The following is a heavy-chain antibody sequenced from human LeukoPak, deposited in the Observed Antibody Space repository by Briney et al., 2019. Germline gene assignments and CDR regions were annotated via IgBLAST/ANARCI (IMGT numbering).Heavy chain of an antibody. V-gene: IGHV4-39*07. CDR3: TRGSIAYYYMDV. Sequence: PSETLSLTCTVSGGSISSSSYYWGWIRQPPGKGLEWIGSIYYSGSTYYNPSLKSRVTISVDTSKNQFSLKLSSVTAADTAVYYCTRGSIAYYYMDVWGKGTTVTISS. J-gene: IGHJ6*03. CDR2: IYYSGST. CDR1: GGSISSSSYY. D-gene: IGHD3-22*01.